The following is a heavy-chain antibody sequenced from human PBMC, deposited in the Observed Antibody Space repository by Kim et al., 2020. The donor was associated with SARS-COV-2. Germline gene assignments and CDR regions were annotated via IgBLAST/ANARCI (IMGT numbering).Heavy chain of an antibody. CDR2: IYYSGST. CDR1: GGSISSYY. D-gene: IGHD3-10*01. J-gene: IGHJ4*02. CDR3: ARTLLGTRHDSSGSYYFDY. Sequence: SETLSLTCTVSGGSISSYYWSWIRQPPGKGLEWIGYIYYSGSTNYNPSLKSRVTISVDTSKNQFSLKLSSVTAADTAVYYCARTLLGTRHDSSGSYYFDYWGQGTLVTVSS. V-gene: IGHV4-59*08.